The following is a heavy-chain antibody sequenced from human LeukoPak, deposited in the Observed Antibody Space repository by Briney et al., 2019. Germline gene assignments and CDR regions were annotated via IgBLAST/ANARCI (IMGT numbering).Heavy chain of an antibody. J-gene: IGHJ4*02. V-gene: IGHV4-39*07. CDR1: GGSISSSSYY. Sequence: SETLSLTCTVSGGSISSSSYYWGWIRQPPGKGLEWIGSIYYSGSTYYNPSLKSRVTISVDTSKNQFSLKLSSVTAADTAVYYCARALLRYFDWPKYYFDYWGQGTLVTVSS. D-gene: IGHD3-9*01. CDR3: ARALLRYFDWPKYYFDY. CDR2: IYYSGST.